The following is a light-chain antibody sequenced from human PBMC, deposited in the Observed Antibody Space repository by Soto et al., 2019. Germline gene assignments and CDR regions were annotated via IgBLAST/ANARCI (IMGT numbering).Light chain of an antibody. Sequence: QMTQSPSSLSASVGEKIIITCRASRDVGSDVSWYQQKPGQAPKLLIYAASNLYTGVPSRFSGSRSGTEFTLTISSLQPDDFATYYCQQYETFSGTFGPGTKVDIK. CDR2: AAS. V-gene: IGKV1-17*01. CDR3: QQYETFSGT. CDR1: RDVGSD. J-gene: IGKJ1*01.